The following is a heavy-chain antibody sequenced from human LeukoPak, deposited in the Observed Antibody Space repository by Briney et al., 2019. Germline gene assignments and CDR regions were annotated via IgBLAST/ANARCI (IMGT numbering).Heavy chain of an antibody. CDR3: ARDWSDCSGGSCYFNWFDP. J-gene: IGHJ5*02. Sequence: SETLSLPCAVSGGSISIYYWSWIREPPGKGLVWMGYIYYSGSTNYNPSLKSRVTISVDTSKNQFSLKLSSVTAADTAVYYCARDWSDCSGGSCYFNWFDPWGQGTLVTVSS. V-gene: IGHV4-59*01. CDR1: GGSISIYY. CDR2: IYYSGST. D-gene: IGHD2-15*01.